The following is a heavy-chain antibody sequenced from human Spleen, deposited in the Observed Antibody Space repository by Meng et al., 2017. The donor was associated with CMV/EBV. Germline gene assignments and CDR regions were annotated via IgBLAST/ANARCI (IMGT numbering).Heavy chain of an antibody. CDR2: IYSGGST. Sequence: SGFTVSSNYMSWVRKAPGKGPEWVSVIYSGGSTYYSASVKGRFTISRDNSKNTLDLQMNSLRAEDTAIYYCARDLRRTGYFYYGMDVWGQGTLVTVSS. V-gene: IGHV3-53*01. J-gene: IGHJ6*02. CDR1: GFTVSSNY. CDR3: ARDLRRTGYFYYGMDV.